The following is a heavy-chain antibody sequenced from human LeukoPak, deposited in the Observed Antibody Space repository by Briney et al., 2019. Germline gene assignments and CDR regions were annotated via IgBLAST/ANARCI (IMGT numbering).Heavy chain of an antibody. V-gene: IGHV3-73*01. CDR3: TSPYAEGAY. CDR2: IRSKANSYAT. Sequence: GGSLRLSCAASGFTFSGSAMHWVRQASGKGLEWVGSIRSKANSYATAYAASVKGRITISRDDSKNTAYLQMNSLKTEDTAVYYCTSPYAEGAYWGQGTLVTVSA. D-gene: IGHD2-2*01. J-gene: IGHJ4*02. CDR1: GFTFSGSA.